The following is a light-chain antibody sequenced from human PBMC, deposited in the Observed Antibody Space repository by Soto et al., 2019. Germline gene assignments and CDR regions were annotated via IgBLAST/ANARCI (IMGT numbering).Light chain of an antibody. CDR3: QSYDSGLSGSV. CDR2: TNG. CDR1: SSNIGAGYD. V-gene: IGLV1-40*01. J-gene: IGLJ3*02. Sequence: QSVLTQPPSVSGAPGQRVTISCTGTSSNIGAGYDVNWYQHLPGAAPKLLIYTNGNRPSGVPDRFSGSKSGTPASLAITGLQAEDEADYYCQSYDSGLSGSVFGGGTQLTVL.